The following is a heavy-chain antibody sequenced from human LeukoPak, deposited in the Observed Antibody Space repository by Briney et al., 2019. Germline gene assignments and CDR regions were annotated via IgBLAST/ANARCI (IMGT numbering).Heavy chain of an antibody. CDR1: GGSISGSY. V-gene: IGHV4-59*12. D-gene: IGHD6-19*01. CDR2: IYYLGTT. CDR3: ARSPVAGTGIWYFDY. Sequence: PSETLSLTCTVSGGSISGSYWSWIRQPPGKGLEWIGHIYYLGTTKYNPSLKSRLTISVDTSKNQLSLKLSSLTAADTALYYCARSPVAGTGIWYFDYWGQGTLVSVSS. J-gene: IGHJ4*02.